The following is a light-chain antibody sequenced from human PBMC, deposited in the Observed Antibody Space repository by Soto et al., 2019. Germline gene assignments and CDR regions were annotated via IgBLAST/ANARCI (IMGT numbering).Light chain of an antibody. Sequence: EIVLTQSPATLSVSPGERATLSCRASETIGKNLAWYQQKPGQPPRLLVFGASNRASKIPDRFRGRGSGTEFTLTLSGLQSEDFGVYYCQQYDTWITFGGGTKVDIK. CDR2: GAS. CDR1: ETIGKN. CDR3: QQYDTWIT. V-gene: IGKV3-15*01. J-gene: IGKJ4*02.